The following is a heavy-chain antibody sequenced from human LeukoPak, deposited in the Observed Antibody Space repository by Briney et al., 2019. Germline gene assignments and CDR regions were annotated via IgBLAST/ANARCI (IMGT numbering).Heavy chain of an antibody. CDR3: ARTITMIVVASGYYYMDV. D-gene: IGHD3-22*01. CDR1: GGTFSSYA. V-gene: IGHV1-69*01. J-gene: IGHJ6*03. CDR2: IIPIFGTA. Sequence: SVKVSCKASGGTFSSYAIRWVRQAPGQGLEWMGGIIPIFGTANYAQKFQGRVTITADESTSTAYMELSSLRSEDTAVYYCARTITMIVVASGYYYMDVWGKGTTVTISS.